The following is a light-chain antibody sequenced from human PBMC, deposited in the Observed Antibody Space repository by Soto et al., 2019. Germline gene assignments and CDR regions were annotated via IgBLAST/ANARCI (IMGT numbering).Light chain of an antibody. J-gene: IGKJ2*01. V-gene: IGKV3-15*01. Sequence: EIVMTQSPATLSVSPGERATLSCRASQSVSRNLAWYQQKPGQAPRLLIYGASIRATGIPARFSGSGSGTEFTLTISSLQSEDFAVYYCQQYNNWMYTFGQGTKLEIK. CDR2: GAS. CDR1: QSVSRN. CDR3: QQYNNWMYT.